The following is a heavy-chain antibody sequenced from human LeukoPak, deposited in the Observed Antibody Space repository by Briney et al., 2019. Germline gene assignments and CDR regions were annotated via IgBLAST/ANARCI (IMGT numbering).Heavy chain of an antibody. Sequence: PGGCLRLSCAASGFTFSSYEMSWVRQGPGKGLEWVSYINSGSTTKYYADSVKGRFTISRDKDKNSLYLQMNSLRAEDTAVYYCARETRGANSDSLDYWGQGTLVSVST. V-gene: IGHV3-48*03. CDR1: GFTFSSYE. CDR2: INSGSTTK. J-gene: IGHJ4*02. D-gene: IGHD4/OR15-4a*01. CDR3: ARETRGANSDSLDY.